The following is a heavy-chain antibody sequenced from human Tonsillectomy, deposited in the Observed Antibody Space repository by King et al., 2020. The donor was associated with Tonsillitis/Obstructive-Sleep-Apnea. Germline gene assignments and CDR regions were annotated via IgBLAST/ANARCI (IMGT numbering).Heavy chain of an antibody. V-gene: IGHV4-39*01. J-gene: IGHJ4*02. CDR3: ARHVAECGVVMTDYGDD. CDR2: IYYSGST. Sequence: QVPLQESGPGLVKPSETLSLTCTVSGGSISSSSYYWGWIRQPPGKGLEWIGSIYYSGSTYYNPSLKSRVTISVDTSKNQFSLKLSSVTAADTAVYYCARHVAECGVVMTDYGDDGGQGTLGTVSA. D-gene: IGHD3-3*01. CDR1: GGSISSSSYY.